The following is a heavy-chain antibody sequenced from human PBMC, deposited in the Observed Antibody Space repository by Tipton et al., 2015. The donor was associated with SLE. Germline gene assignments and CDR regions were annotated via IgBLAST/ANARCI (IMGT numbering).Heavy chain of an antibody. CDR1: GGSISSYY. Sequence: TLSLTCTVSGGSISSYYWSWIRQPPGKGLEWIGYIYYSGSTNYNPSLKSRVTISVDTSKNQFSLKLSSVTAADTAVYYCAGGRYCSGGSCYSGDAFDIWGQGTMVTVSS. V-gene: IGHV4-59*01. CDR2: IYYSGST. D-gene: IGHD2-15*01. J-gene: IGHJ3*02. CDR3: AGGRYCSGGSCYSGDAFDI.